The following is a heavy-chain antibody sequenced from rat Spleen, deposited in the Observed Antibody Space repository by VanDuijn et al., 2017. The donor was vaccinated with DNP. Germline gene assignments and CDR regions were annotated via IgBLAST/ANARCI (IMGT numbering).Heavy chain of an antibody. D-gene: IGHD4-3*01. V-gene: IGHV5-58*01. CDR2: ISTDGDST. CDR3: VRWNSGHFDY. CDR1: GFTFSSYW. J-gene: IGHJ2*01. Sequence: EVQLVETGGGLVQPGRSLKLSCVASGFTFSSYWMFWVRQAPTKRLEWVAYISTDGDSTYYADSVKGRFTISRDNAKSTLYLQMNSLRSEDMATYYCVRWNSGHFDYWGQGVMVTVSS.